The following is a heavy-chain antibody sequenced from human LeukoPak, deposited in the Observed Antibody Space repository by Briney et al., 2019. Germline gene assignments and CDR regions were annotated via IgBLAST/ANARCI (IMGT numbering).Heavy chain of an antibody. D-gene: IGHD6-13*01. CDR2: VSGYNGDT. CDR1: GYTFTSYG. V-gene: IGHV1-18*01. J-gene: IGHJ4*02. Sequence: ASVKVSCKASGYTFTSYGISWVRQAPGQGLEWMGWVSGYNGDTSYAQKFQDRVTMTTDTPTSTAYMEVRSLRFDDTAVYYCATQSIASALYWGQGTLATVSS. CDR3: ATQSIASALY.